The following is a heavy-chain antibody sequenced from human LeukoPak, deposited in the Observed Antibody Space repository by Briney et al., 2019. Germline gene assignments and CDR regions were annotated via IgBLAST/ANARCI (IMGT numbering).Heavy chain of an antibody. D-gene: IGHD3-3*01. CDR3: ARARSGYYSYYFDY. J-gene: IGHJ4*02. V-gene: IGHV3-11*01. Sequence: GGSLRLSCAASGFTFSEYYMSWIRQAPGKGLEWVSYVTSSGSTIYYADSVKGRLTISRDNAKNSLFLQMNSLRAEDTAVYYCARARSGYYSYYFDYWGQGTLVTVSS. CDR1: GFTFSEYY. CDR2: VTSSGSTI.